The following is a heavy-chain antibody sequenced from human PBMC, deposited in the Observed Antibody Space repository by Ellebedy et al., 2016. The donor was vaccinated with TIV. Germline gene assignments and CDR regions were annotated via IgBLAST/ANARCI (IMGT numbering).Heavy chain of an antibody. CDR1: GFTFSRHA. J-gene: IGHJ5*02. CDR3: ARDRTPYDGYWVFDQ. V-gene: IGHV3-23*01. Sequence: GESLKISCAASGFTFSRHAMSWVRQVPGKGLEWVSVIFGSGGGISYADSVKGRFIISRDNSKNTVDLQMNSLRAEDTAVYYCARDRTPYDGYWVFDQWGQGTLVTVST. CDR2: IFGSGGGI. D-gene: IGHD5-18*01.